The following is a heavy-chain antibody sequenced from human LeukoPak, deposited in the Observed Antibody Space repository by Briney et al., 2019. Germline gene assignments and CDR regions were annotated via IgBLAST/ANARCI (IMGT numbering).Heavy chain of an antibody. CDR3: ARIAVTYTFDY. CDR1: GFTFSNYN. D-gene: IGHD4-17*01. V-gene: IGHV3-21*01. J-gene: IGHJ4*02. Sequence: GGSLRLSCAASGFTFSNYNMNWVRQAPGKVLEWVSSISYSSSYIYYADSVKGRFTISRDNAKNSLYLQMNSLRAEDTAVYYCARIAVTYTFDYGGQGTLVTVSS. CDR2: ISYSSSYI.